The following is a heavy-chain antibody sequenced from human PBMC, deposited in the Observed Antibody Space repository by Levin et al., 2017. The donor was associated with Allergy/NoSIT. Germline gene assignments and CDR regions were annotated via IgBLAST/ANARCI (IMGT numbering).Heavy chain of an antibody. Sequence: GGSLRLSCKVSGFTFSDYWMTWVRQAPGKGLEWVANIKNDGSERYYADSVNGRFIISRDNANSSLFLQLNYLRDDDTAVYFCAKFWVGELSNWGQGTLVTVS. CDR2: IKNDGSER. V-gene: IGHV3-7*01. D-gene: IGHD3-16*01. CDR1: GFTFSDYW. J-gene: IGHJ4*02. CDR3: AKFWVGELSN.